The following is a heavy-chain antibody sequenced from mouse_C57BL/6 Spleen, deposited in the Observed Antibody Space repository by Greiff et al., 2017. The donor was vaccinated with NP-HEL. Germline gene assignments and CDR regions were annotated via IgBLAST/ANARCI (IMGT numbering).Heavy chain of an antibody. CDR1: GYTFTDYY. J-gene: IGHJ4*01. V-gene: IGHV1-19*01. D-gene: IGHD3-3*01. CDR2: INPYNGGT. Sequence: EVQLQQSGPVLVKPGASVKMSCKASGYTFTDYYMNWVKQSHGKSLEWIGVINPYNGGTSYNQKFKGKTTLTVDKSSSTAYMELNSLTSEDSAVYYCARPGRDAMDYWGQGTSVTVSS. CDR3: ARPGRDAMDY.